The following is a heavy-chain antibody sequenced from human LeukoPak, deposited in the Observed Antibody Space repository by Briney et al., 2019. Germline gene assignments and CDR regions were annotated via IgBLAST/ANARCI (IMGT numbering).Heavy chain of an antibody. Sequence: ASVKVSCKASGYTFAGFYIHWVRQATGQGLEWVGWVDPISGASNYAQKFQGRVTMTRDTSITTAYMELNSLKSDDTAVYYCAREGGGPVAGIGWFGPWGQGTLVTVSS. CDR3: AREGGGPVAGIGWFGP. J-gene: IGHJ5*02. D-gene: IGHD6-19*01. CDR1: GYTFAGFY. CDR2: VDPISGAS. V-gene: IGHV1-2*02.